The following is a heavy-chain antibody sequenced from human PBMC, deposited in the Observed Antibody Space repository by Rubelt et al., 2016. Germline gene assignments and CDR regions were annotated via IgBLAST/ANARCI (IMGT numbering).Heavy chain of an antibody. D-gene: IGHD3-3*01. V-gene: IGHV4-31*03. J-gene: IGHJ6*02. Sequence: QVQLQESGPGLVKPSQTLSLTCTVSGGSISSGGYYWSWIRQHPGKGLEWIGYIYYSGSTYYNPSPMCRVTLSVATSKNQFSRKRRSVTAADTAVYYCARGLRVLRFLGYYGMDVWGQGTTVTVSS. CDR3: ARGLRVLRFLGYYGMDV. CDR1: GGSISSGGYY. CDR2: IYYSGST.